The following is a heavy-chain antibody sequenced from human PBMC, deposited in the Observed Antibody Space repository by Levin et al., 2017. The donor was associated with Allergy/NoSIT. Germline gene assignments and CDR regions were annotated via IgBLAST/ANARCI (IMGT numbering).Heavy chain of an antibody. J-gene: IGHJ2*01. CDR2: INPSGGST. Sequence: PEASVKVSCKASGYTFTSYYMHWVRQAPGQGLEWMGIINPSGGSTSYAQKFQGRVTMTRDTSTSTVYMELSSLRSEDTAVYYCARGDPETLAAAGTGYFDLWGRGTLVTVSS. CDR3: ARGDPETLAAAGTGYFDL. CDR1: GYTFTSYY. D-gene: IGHD6-13*01. V-gene: IGHV1-46*01.